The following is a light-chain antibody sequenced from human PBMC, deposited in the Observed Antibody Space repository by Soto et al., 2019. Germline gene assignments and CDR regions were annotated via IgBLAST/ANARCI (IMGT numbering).Light chain of an antibody. Sequence: QSALTQPPSVSGSPGQSVTISCTGTSSDVGSYNRVSWYQQPPGTAPKLLIYEVSNRPSGVPDRFSGSKSGNTASLTISGRQAEDEADYYCSSYTSSSLYVFGTGTKLTVL. CDR2: EVS. J-gene: IGLJ1*01. CDR1: SSDVGSYNR. V-gene: IGLV2-18*02. CDR3: SSYTSSSLYV.